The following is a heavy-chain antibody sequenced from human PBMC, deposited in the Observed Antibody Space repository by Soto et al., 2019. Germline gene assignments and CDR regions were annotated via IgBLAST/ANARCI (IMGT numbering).Heavy chain of an antibody. V-gene: IGHV6-1*01. D-gene: IGHD2-2*02. Sequence: SQTLSLTCALSGDSVSSNSAAWNWIRQSPSRGLEWLGRTYYRSKWYNDYAVSVKSRITINPDTSKNQFSLQLSSVTPEDTAVYYCARESVKVVVVPAAIRRFYFDYWGQGTLVTVSS. CDR1: GDSVSSNSAA. J-gene: IGHJ4*02. CDR2: TYYRSKWYN. CDR3: ARESVKVVVVPAAIRRFYFDY.